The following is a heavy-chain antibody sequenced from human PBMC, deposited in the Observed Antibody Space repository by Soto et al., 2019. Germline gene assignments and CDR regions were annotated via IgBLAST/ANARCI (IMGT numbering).Heavy chain of an antibody. V-gene: IGHV3-23*01. CDR2: ISGSSVST. Sequence: GGSLRLSCAASGFTFSSYAMSWVRQAPGKGLEWVSAISGSSVSTYYADSVKGRFTISRDNSKNTLYLQMNSLRAEDTAVYYCAKGGYFGCSGGSCSSDGDYYYYYGMDVWGQGTTVTVSS. J-gene: IGHJ6*02. D-gene: IGHD2-15*01. CDR3: AKGGYFGCSGGSCSSDGDYYYYYGMDV. CDR1: GFTFSSYA.